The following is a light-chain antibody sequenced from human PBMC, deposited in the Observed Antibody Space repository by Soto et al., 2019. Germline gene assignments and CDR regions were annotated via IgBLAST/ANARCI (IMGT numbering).Light chain of an antibody. CDR3: SSYTVSSTSHVV. V-gene: IGLV2-14*01. CDR1: SSDVGGYDY. J-gene: IGLJ2*01. CDR2: EVS. Sequence: QSALTQPASVSGSPGQSTTISCTGTSSDVGGYDYVSWYQRHPGKAPKLMIYEVSTRPSGVSNRFSGSKSGNTASLTISGLQAEDEADYYCSSYTVSSTSHVVFGGGTKVTVL.